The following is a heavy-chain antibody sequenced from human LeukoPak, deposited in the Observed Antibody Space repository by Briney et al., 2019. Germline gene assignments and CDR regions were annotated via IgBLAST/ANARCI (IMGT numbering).Heavy chain of an antibody. Sequence: ASVTVSCKASGYTFTGYYMHWVRQAPGQGLEWMGWINPNSGGTNYAQKFQGWVTMTRDTSISTAYMELSRLRFDDTAVYYCARASQDIVVVPAAMPDNWCDPWGQGTLVTVSS. V-gene: IGHV1-2*04. CDR2: INPNSGGT. CDR1: GYTFTGYY. D-gene: IGHD2-2*01. J-gene: IGHJ5*02. CDR3: ARASQDIVVVPAAMPDNWCDP.